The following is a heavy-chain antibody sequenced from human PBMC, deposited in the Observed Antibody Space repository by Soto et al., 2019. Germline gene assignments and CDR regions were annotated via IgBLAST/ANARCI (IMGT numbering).Heavy chain of an antibody. CDR3: AKRPASIITFDY. V-gene: IGHV3-23*01. D-gene: IGHD2-2*01. CDR1: GFTFSNYA. Sequence: EVQLLDSGGGLVQPGGSLRLSCAASGFTFSNYAMSWVRQAPGKGLELVSTISGNGGSTYYADSVKGRFTISRDNSKNMLFLQINSLRDDDSAVYYCAKRPASIITFDYWGQGTPVTVSS. CDR2: ISGNGGST. J-gene: IGHJ4*02.